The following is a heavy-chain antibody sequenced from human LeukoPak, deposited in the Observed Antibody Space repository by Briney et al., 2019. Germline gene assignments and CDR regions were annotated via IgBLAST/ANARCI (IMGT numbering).Heavy chain of an antibody. V-gene: IGHV3-30*18. CDR1: GFTFSSYG. Sequence: GGSLRLSCAASGFTFSSYGMHWVRQAPGKGLEWVAVISYDGSNKYYADSVKGRFTISRDNSKNTLYLQMNSLRGEDTAVYYCAKQRQGSYSYWGQGTLVTVSS. CDR2: ISYDGSNK. D-gene: IGHD1-26*01. J-gene: IGHJ4*02. CDR3: AKQRQGSYSY.